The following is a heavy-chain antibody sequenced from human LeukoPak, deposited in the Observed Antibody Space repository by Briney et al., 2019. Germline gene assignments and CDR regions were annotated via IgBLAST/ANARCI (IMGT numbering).Heavy chain of an antibody. CDR3: ARARVIPASFDD. CDR2: IYTSGRT. J-gene: IGHJ4*02. Sequence: SETLSLTCTVAGGSITLGSYYWTWIRQPAGKGLEWLGRIYTSGRTYYNPSLRSRVTISMDTSMNQFSLRLNSVTAADTAVYYCARARVIPASFDDWGQGTLVTVSS. V-gene: IGHV4-61*02. CDR1: GGSITLGSYY. D-gene: IGHD3-16*02.